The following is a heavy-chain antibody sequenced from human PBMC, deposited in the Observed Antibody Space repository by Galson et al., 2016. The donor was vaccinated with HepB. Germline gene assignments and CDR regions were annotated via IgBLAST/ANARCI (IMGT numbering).Heavy chain of an antibody. Sequence: SLRLSCAGSGFTFRHYAMHWVRQTPGEGLQWVAAMRGSGGTTYYADSVKGRFTISRDNSKSTLYLQMNSLRAEDTAVYYCAKDFTNDILTGFSYGMDVWGQGTTVIVSS. CDR1: GFTFRHYA. CDR2: MRGSGGTT. J-gene: IGHJ6*02. V-gene: IGHV3-23*01. D-gene: IGHD3-9*01. CDR3: AKDFTNDILTGFSYGMDV.